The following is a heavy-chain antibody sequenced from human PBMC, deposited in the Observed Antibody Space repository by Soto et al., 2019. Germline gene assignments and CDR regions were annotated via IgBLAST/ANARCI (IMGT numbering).Heavy chain of an antibody. Sequence: QVHLVQSGAEVKKPGSSVKVSCKYSGGTFRTESINWVRQAPGQGPEWMGGILPFFGTADYAPRFQGRVPITADGATTTAYMELRSLTSQDTAVYFCAREHEYGGNSDAFDVWGQGTMVTVSS. CDR2: ILPFFGTA. D-gene: IGHD4-17*01. CDR1: GGTFRTES. CDR3: AREHEYGGNSDAFDV. J-gene: IGHJ3*01. V-gene: IGHV1-69*13.